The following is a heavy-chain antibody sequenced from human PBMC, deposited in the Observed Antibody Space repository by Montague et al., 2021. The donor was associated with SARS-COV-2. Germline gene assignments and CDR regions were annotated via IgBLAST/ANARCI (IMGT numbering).Heavy chain of an antibody. Sequence: SLRLSCAASGFTFSSYAMHWVRQAPGKGLEWVAVISYDGSNKYYADSVKGRFTISRDNSKNTLYLQMNSLRAEDTAVYYCARVPDYYGSGSYPLYYYYGMDVWGRGTTVTVSS. CDR2: ISYDGSNK. V-gene: IGHV3-30-3*01. CDR3: ARVPDYYGSGSYPLYYYYGMDV. J-gene: IGHJ6*02. D-gene: IGHD3-10*01. CDR1: GFTFSSYA.